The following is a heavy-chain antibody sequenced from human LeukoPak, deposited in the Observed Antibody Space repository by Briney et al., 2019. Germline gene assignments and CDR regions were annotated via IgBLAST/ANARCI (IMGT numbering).Heavy chain of an antibody. CDR1: GFTLSSYD. Sequence: HPGGSLRLSCAASGFTLSSYDMHWVRQVTGKGLEWVSAIGVAGDTYYPGSVKGRFIITRENAKNSLYLQMSSLRVEDTAVYYCARDRHGMAVWGQGTTVVVSS. V-gene: IGHV3-13*01. CDR3: ARDRHGMAV. J-gene: IGHJ6*02. CDR2: IGVAGDT.